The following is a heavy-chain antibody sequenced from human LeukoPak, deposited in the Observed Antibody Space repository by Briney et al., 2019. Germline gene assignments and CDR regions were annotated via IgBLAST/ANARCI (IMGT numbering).Heavy chain of an antibody. J-gene: IGHJ6*03. CDR3: ARGAAVGLRYYYYYMDV. CDR1: GFTFSSYW. CDR2: INSDGSST. V-gene: IGHV3-74*01. D-gene: IGHD6-25*01. Sequence: GGSLRLSCAASGFTFSSYWMHWVRQAPGKGLVWVSRINSDGSSTSYADSVKGRFTISRDNAKNTLYLQMNSLRAEDTAVYYCARGAAVGLRYYYYYMDVWGKGTTVTVSS.